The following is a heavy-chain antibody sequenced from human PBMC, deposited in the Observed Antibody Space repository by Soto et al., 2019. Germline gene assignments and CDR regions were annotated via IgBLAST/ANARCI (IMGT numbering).Heavy chain of an antibody. V-gene: IGHV3-23*01. Sequence: PGGSLRLSCAASGFTFSRYAMSWVRQAPGKGLEWVSTVTGGGHTTYNADSVNGRFTISRDNSKNTLYLQMNNLRAEDTAIYYCASSSGDLDVYGMDIWGPGTTATVSS. D-gene: IGHD3-10*01. J-gene: IGHJ6*02. CDR3: ASSSGDLDVYGMDI. CDR2: VTGGGHTT. CDR1: GFTFSRYA.